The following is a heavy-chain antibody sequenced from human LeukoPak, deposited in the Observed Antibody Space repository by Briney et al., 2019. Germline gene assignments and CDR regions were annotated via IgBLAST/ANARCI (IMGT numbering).Heavy chain of an antibody. J-gene: IGHJ4*02. CDR1: GFTFSSYG. D-gene: IGHD1-1*01. CDR3: AKDLSYNYGATKDY. V-gene: IGHV3-33*06. Sequence: PGRSLRLSCAASGFTFSSYGMHWVRQAPGKGLEWVAVIWYDGSNKYYADSVKGRFTISRDNSKNTLYLQTNSLRAEDTAVYYCAKDLSYNYGATKDYWGQGTLVTVSS. CDR2: IWYDGSNK.